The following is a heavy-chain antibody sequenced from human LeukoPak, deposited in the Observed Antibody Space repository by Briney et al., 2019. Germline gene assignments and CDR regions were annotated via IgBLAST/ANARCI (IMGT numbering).Heavy chain of an antibody. V-gene: IGHV4-39*07. CDR1: GGSISSSNYY. CDR3: ARARPAYYYDSSGYYYFDY. Sequence: SETLSLTCTVSGGSISSSNYYWGWIRQPPGKGLEWIGSIYYSGSIYYNPSLKSRVTISVDTSKNQFSLKLSSVTAADTAVYYCARARPAYYYDSSGYYYFDYWGQGTLVTVSS. J-gene: IGHJ4*02. CDR2: IYYSGSI. D-gene: IGHD3-22*01.